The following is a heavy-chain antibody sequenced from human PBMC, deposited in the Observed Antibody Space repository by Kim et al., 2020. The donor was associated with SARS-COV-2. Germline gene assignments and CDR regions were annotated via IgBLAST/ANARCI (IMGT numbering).Heavy chain of an antibody. D-gene: IGHD3-22*01. CDR1: GFTFSSYA. J-gene: IGHJ4*02. Sequence: GGSLRLSCAASGFTFSSYAMHWVRQAPGKGLEWVAVISYDGSNKYYADSVKGRFTISRDNSKNTLYLQMNSLRAEDTAVYYCARGPDYYDSSGEGLNWGQGTLVTVSS. CDR3: ARGPDYYDSSGEGLN. CDR2: ISYDGSNK. V-gene: IGHV3-30-3*01.